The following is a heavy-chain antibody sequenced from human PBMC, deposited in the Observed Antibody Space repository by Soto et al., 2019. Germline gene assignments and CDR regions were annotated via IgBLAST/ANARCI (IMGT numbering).Heavy chain of an antibody. V-gene: IGHV4-59*01. D-gene: IGHD2-15*01. CDR3: ARGRTYFDY. J-gene: IGHJ4*02. Sequence: QVQLQESGPGLVKPSETLSLSCTVSGGSISSYYWSWIRQPPGKGLEWIGYIYYSGSTNYNPSLKSRVTISVDTSKNQFSLKLSSVTAADTAVYYCARGRTYFDYWGQGTLVTVSS. CDR1: GGSISSYY. CDR2: IYYSGST.